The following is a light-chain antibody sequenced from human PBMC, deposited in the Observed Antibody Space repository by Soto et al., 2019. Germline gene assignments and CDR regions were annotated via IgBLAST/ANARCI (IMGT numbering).Light chain of an antibody. CDR2: GAS. CDR3: QQYGSSPRT. CDR1: QSVGSSY. Sequence: EIVLTQSPGTLSLSPGERATLSCRASQSVGSSYLAWYQQKPGQAPRLLIYGASSRATGIPDRFSGSGSGTDFTLTISRLEPGDFAVDYCQQYGSSPRTFGQGTKVEIK. V-gene: IGKV3-20*01. J-gene: IGKJ1*01.